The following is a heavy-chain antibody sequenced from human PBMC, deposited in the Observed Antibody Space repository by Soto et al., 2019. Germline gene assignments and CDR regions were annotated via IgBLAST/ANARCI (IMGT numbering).Heavy chain of an antibody. CDR3: ARRPAGDSHWYFDL. V-gene: IGHV3-23*04. D-gene: IGHD2-21*01. CDR1: GFIFSDFA. Sequence: DVQLVESGGDLVQPGESLRLSCAASGFIFSDFAMSWVRQTPGKGLEWVSAVSVYGGSTHYSDAVKGRFTISRDNSRDTLFLQMTSLRAEDTAVYYCARRPAGDSHWYFDLWGRFTLVTVSS. CDR2: VSVYGGST. J-gene: IGHJ2*01.